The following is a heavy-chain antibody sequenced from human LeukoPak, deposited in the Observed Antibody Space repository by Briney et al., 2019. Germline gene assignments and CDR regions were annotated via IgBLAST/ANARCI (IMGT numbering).Heavy chain of an antibody. J-gene: IGHJ4*02. CDR3: ARDFNGSGSSHDY. CDR1: GYTFTGYY. D-gene: IGHD3-10*01. V-gene: IGHV1-2*06. Sequence: GASVKVSCKASGYTFTGYYMHWVRQAPGQGLEWMGRINPNSGGTNYAQKFQGRVTMTRDTSISTAYTELSRLRSDDTAVYYCARDFNGSGSSHDYWGQGTLVTVSS. CDR2: INPNSGGT.